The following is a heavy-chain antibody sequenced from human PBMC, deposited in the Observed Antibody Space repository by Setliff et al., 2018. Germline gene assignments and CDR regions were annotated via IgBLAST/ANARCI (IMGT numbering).Heavy chain of an antibody. D-gene: IGHD3-10*01. CDR1: GESSSGYY. V-gene: IGHV4-34*12. J-gene: IGHJ4*02. Sequence: PSETLSLTCAIYGESSSGYYWSWIRQSPGKTLEWIGEIMDGRDTVYNPSLNSRVTISFDTSRNQFSLELSSVTAADTAVYYCARHATYYYGSGNLPFDHWAQGSLGTAPQ. CDR3: ARHATYYYGSGNLPFDH. CDR2: IMDGRDT.